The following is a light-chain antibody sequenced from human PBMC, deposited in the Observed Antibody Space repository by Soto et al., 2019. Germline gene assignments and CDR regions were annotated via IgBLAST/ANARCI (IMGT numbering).Light chain of an antibody. Sequence: EIVLTQSPATLSLSPGERATLSCRASQSVSSYLAWYQQKPGQAPRLLIYDASNRATGIPARFSGSGSGTDFTLTISSLEPEDFAVYYCQPSSNWPPTFGQGTKLEIK. CDR3: QPSSNWPPT. J-gene: IGKJ2*01. V-gene: IGKV3-11*01. CDR1: QSVSSY. CDR2: DAS.